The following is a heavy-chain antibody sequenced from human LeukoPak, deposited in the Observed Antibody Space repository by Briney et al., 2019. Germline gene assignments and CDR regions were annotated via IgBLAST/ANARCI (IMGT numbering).Heavy chain of an antibody. V-gene: IGHV3-30*09. Sequence: GGSLRLSCAASGFTFSSYAMHWVRQAPGKGLEWVAVISYDGSNKYYADSVKGRFAISRDNSKNTLYLQMNSLRAEDTAVYYCAREWLRYSSGWYLSGYFDYWGQGTLVTVSS. CDR1: GFTFSSYA. J-gene: IGHJ4*02. CDR2: ISYDGSNK. CDR3: AREWLRYSSGWYLSGYFDY. D-gene: IGHD6-19*01.